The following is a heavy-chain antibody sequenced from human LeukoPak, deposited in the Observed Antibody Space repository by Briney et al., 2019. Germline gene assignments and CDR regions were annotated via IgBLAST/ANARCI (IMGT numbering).Heavy chain of an antibody. CDR1: GGTFSSYA. V-gene: IGHV1-69*06. D-gene: IGHD4-23*01. CDR2: IIPIFGTA. CDR3: ATSPMVVTTPFDY. J-gene: IGHJ4*02. Sequence: GASVKVSCKASGGTFSSYAISWVRQAPGQGLEWMGGIIPIFGTANYAQKFQGRVTITADKSTSTAYMELSSLRSEDTAVYYCATSPMVVTTPFDYWGQGTLVTVSS.